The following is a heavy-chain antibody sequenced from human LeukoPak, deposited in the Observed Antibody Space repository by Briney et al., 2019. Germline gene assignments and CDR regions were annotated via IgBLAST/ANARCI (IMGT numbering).Heavy chain of an antibody. J-gene: IGHJ5*02. CDR2: IYSGGST. V-gene: IGHV3-53*01. CDR1: GFTVSSNY. Sequence: GGSLRLSCAASGFTVSSNYMSWARQAPGKGLEWVSVIYSGGSTYYADSVKGRFTISRDNSKNTLYLQMNSLRAEDTAVYYCARGEGLAARLWFDPWGQGTLVTVSS. CDR3: ARGEGLAARLWFDP. D-gene: IGHD6-6*01.